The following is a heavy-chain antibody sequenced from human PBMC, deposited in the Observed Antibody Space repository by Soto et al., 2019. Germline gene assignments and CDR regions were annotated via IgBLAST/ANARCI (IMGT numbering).Heavy chain of an antibody. CDR2: TYYRSKWYN. D-gene: IGHD3-16*02. V-gene: IGHV6-1*01. Sequence: SQTLSLTCAISGDSVSSNSAAWNWIRQSPSRGLEWLGRTYYRSKWYNDYAVSVKSRITINPDTSKNQFSLQLNSVTPEDTAVYYCARAPMITFGGVIVITYYYYYMDVWGKGTTVTVSS. J-gene: IGHJ6*03. CDR1: GDSVSSNSAA. CDR3: ARAPMITFGGVIVITYYYYYMDV.